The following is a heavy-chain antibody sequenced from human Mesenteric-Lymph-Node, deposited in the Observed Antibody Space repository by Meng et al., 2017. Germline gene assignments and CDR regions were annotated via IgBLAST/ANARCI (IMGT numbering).Heavy chain of an antibody. CDR1: GDSVSSGGYY. Sequence: QVQLQESGPGLVKPSQTLPLTCTVSGDSVSSGGYYWTWIRQHPGKGLEWFGHIYYSGSTFYNPSLKRRVIISIDTSKNQFSLNLRSVTAADTAVYYCARVSSGWDYFDYWGQGTLVTVSS. V-gene: IGHV4-31*03. D-gene: IGHD6-19*01. CDR3: ARVSSGWDYFDY. J-gene: IGHJ4*02. CDR2: IYYSGST.